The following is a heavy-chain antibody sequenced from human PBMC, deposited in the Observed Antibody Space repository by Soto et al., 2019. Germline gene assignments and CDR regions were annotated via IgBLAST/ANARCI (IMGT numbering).Heavy chain of an antibody. CDR3: ARGSIAVAGTAYYYGMDV. CDR1: GFTFSSYA. J-gene: IGHJ6*02. CDR2: ISYDGSNK. D-gene: IGHD6-19*01. Sequence: PGGSLRLSCAASGFTFSSYAMHWVRQAPGKGLEWVAVISYDGSNKYYADSVKGRFTISRDNSKNTLYLQMNSLRAEDTAVYYCARGSIAVAGTAYYYGMDVWGQGTTVTVSS. V-gene: IGHV3-30-3*01.